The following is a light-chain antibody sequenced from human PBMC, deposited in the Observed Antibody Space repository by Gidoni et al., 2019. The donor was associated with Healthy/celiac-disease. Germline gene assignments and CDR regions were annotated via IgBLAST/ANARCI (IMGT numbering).Light chain of an antibody. Sequence: ESVLKQSPGTLSLSPGERATLSCRASQSVSSSYLAWYQQKPGQAPRLLIYGASSRATVIPDRFSGSGSGTDFTLTISRLEPEDFAVYYCQQYGSSPGTFGQGTKLEIK. CDR3: QQYGSSPGT. V-gene: IGKV3-20*01. J-gene: IGKJ2*01. CDR1: QSVSSSY. CDR2: GAS.